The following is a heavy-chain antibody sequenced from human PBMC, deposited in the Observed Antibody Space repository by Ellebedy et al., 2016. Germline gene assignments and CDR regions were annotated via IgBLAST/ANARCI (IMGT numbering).Heavy chain of an antibody. J-gene: IGHJ5*02. CDR1: GFTFTRYW. CDR2: IKQDGGEK. Sequence: GESLKISXAASGFTFTRYWMTWVRQTPGKGLEWVANIKQDGGEKYYVDSVKGRFTISRDNAKNSLYLQMNSLRAEDTAVYYCVRAYGGNSGGFGWFDPWGQGTLVTVSS. D-gene: IGHD4-23*01. V-gene: IGHV3-7*01. CDR3: VRAYGGNSGGFGWFDP.